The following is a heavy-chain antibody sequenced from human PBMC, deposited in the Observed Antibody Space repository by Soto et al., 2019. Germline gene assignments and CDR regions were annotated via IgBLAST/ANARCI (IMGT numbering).Heavy chain of an antibody. Sequence: QVQLVQSGAEVKKPGASVKVSCKASGYTFTSYYMHWVRQAPGQGLEWMGIINPSGGSTSYAQKFQGRVTMTRDTSTSTVYIELSSLRSEDTAVYYCARDLPTEMVATLGLGWFDPWGQGTLVTVSS. V-gene: IGHV1-46*01. CDR2: INPSGGST. J-gene: IGHJ5*02. CDR1: GYTFTSYY. CDR3: ARDLPTEMVATLGLGWFDP. D-gene: IGHD5-12*01.